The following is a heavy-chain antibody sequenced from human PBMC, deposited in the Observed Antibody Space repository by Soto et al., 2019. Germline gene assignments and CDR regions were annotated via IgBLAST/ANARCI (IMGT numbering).Heavy chain of an antibody. CDR1: GYNFANYW. CDR2: IFPGDSDT. CDR3: AAGYSTGLDAFDL. V-gene: IGHV5-51*01. J-gene: IGHJ3*01. D-gene: IGHD2-8*02. Sequence: HGESLKISCKGSGYNFANYWIGWVRQVPGKGLEWMGMIFPGDSDTKNSPSLQGQITMSVDKSNSSAYLQWRSLKASDTAMYYCAAGYSTGLDAFDLWGQGTSVTVSS.